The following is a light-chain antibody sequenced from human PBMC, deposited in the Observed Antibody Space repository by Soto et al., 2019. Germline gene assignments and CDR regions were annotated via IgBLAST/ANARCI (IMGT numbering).Light chain of an antibody. CDR3: QKYYNAPFT. V-gene: IGKV1-27*01. Sequence: DIQVTPYPSSLSASVGYRATITCRASQGIKNYLAWYQQKPGETPKLLIYAASTLESGIPPRFSGSGSGTDFTLTINNLQHEDVATYYCQKYYNAPFTFGGGTKVDIK. CDR2: AAS. J-gene: IGKJ4*01. CDR1: QGIKNY.